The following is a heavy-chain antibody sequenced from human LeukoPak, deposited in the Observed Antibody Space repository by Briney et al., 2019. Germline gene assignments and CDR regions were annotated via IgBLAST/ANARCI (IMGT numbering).Heavy chain of an antibody. CDR3: ARFGSGSRYYYYGMDV. CDR2: INHSGST. V-gene: IGHV4-34*01. J-gene: IGHJ6*02. D-gene: IGHD3-10*01. Sequence: SETLSLTCAVYGRSFSGYYWSWIRQPPGKGLEWIGEINHSGSTNYNPSLKSRVTISVDTSKNQFSLKLSSVTAADTAVYYCARFGSGSRYYYYGMDVWGQGTTVTVSS. CDR1: GRSFSGYY.